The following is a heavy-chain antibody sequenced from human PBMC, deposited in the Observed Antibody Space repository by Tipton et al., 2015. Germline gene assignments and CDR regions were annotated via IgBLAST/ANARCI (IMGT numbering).Heavy chain of an antibody. CDR3: ARARGRHGGLFDS. Sequence: TLSLTCTVSGGSVTSGSYYWSWIRQPPGKELEWIGYIQYSGSTNYNPSLKSRVTISLDTSTTQFSLKMTSVTTTDTAVYYCARARGRHGGLFDSWGQGTLVTVSS. V-gene: IGHV4-61*01. CDR1: GGSVTSGSYY. D-gene: IGHD4-23*01. J-gene: IGHJ4*02. CDR2: IQYSGST.